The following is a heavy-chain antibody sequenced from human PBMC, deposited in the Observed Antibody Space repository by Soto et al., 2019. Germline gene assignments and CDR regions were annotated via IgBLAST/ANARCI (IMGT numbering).Heavy chain of an antibody. CDR1: GFSLSTSGMC. J-gene: IGHJ6*03. V-gene: IGHV2-70*11. CDR2: IDWDDDK. CDR3: ARGVAAPDGYYYYYYMDV. Sequence: SGPTLVNPTQTLTLTCTFSGFSLSTSGMCVSWIRQPPGKALEWLARIDWDDDKYYSTSLKPRLTISKDTSKNLLVLTMTNMDPVDTATYYCARGVAAPDGYYYYYYMDVWGKGTTVTVSS. D-gene: IGHD2-15*01.